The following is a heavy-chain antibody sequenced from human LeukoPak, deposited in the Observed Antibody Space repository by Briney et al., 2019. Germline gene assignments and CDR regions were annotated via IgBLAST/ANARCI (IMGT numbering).Heavy chain of an antibody. CDR3: ARRVQTTGVFDY. CDR2: INPKTGGT. Sequence: ASVKVSCKASGYTFTDYYMHWVRQAPGQGLQWMGRINPKTGGTNYAQKFQGRVTMTGDTSISTAYMELSRLGSDDTAVYYCARRVQTTGVFDYWGQGTLVTVCS. CDR1: GYTFTDYY. V-gene: IGHV1-2*06. D-gene: IGHD2-8*01. J-gene: IGHJ4*02.